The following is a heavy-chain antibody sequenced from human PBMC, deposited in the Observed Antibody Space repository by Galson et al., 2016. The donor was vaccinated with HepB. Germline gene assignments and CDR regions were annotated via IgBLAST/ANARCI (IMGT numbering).Heavy chain of an antibody. D-gene: IGHD1-14*01. CDR3: ARDRVGLQGPRRYFDF. Sequence: SVKVSCKASGYTFTSYGISWLRQAPGQGLEWMGWTAIYNGNTKYAQKFQGRVTMTTDTSTSTAYMELRSLRSDDTAVYYCARDRVGLQGPRRYFDFWGQGTLITVSS. V-gene: IGHV1-18*01. CDR2: TAIYNGNT. J-gene: IGHJ4*02. CDR1: GYTFTSYG.